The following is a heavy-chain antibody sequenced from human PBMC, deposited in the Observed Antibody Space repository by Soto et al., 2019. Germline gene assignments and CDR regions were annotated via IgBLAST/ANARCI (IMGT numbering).Heavy chain of an antibody. CDR1: GFTFSSYT. V-gene: IGHV3-23*01. J-gene: IGHJ4*02. Sequence: EVQLLESGGDLVEPGGSRRLSCAASGFTFSSYTMSWVRQAPGKGLECVSTISGSGSSTYSADSVKGRFTISRDNSKNTLYLHMNSLRVEDTAIYYCAKAWGIDYWGQGTLVTVSS. D-gene: IGHD7-27*01. CDR3: AKAWGIDY. CDR2: ISGSGSST.